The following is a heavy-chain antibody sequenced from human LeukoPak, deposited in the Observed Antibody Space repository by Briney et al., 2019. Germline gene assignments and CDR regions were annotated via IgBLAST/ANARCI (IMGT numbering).Heavy chain of an antibody. V-gene: IGHV3-33*01. D-gene: IGHD5-18*01. CDR2: IWYDGSKT. J-gene: IGHJ4*02. Sequence: GRSLRLSCAASGFTFSSYGMHWVRQAPGKGLEWVAVIWYDGSKTYYADSVKGRFTISRDNSKNTLYLQMSSLRADDTAVYYCARAGVDTAMVRPLDYWGQGTLVTVSS. CDR1: GFTFSSYG. CDR3: ARAGVDTAMVRPLDY.